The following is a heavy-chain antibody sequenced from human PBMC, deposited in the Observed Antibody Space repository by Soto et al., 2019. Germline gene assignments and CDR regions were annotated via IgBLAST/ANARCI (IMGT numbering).Heavy chain of an antibody. Sequence: QVQLVQSGAEVKKPGASVKVSCKASGYTFTSYYMHWVRQAPGQGLEWMGIINPSGGSTSYAQKCPGRGTMTRDTXRSXVXKELSSLRSEDTAVYYCARDRTAAASYYYYYYGMDVWGQGTTVTVSS. J-gene: IGHJ6*02. CDR3: ARDRTAAASYYYYYYGMDV. V-gene: IGHV1-46*01. CDR2: INPSGGST. CDR1: GYTFTSYY. D-gene: IGHD6-13*01.